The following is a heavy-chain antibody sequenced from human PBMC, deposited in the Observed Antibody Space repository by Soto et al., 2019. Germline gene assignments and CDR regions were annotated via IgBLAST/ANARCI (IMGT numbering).Heavy chain of an antibody. CDR3: AKMRWLQGRVDY. V-gene: IGHV3-23*01. D-gene: IGHD5-12*01. Sequence: EVQLLESGGGLVQPGGSLRLSCAASGFTFSSYAMSWVRQAPGKGLEWVSAISGSGGSTYYADSVKGRFTISRDNSKNTLYLQMHSLRAEDTAVYYCAKMRWLQGRVDYWGQGTLVTVSS. CDR1: GFTFSSYA. CDR2: ISGSGGST. J-gene: IGHJ4*02.